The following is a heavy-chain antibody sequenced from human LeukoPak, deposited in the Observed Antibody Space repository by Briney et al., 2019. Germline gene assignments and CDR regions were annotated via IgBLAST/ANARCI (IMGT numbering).Heavy chain of an antibody. J-gene: IGHJ4*02. CDR1: GVSISSYY. CDR2: IYYSGST. CDR3: ANSANYGGNSGYFDY. D-gene: IGHD4-23*01. Sequence: PSETLSLTCTVSGVSISSYYWSWIRQPPGKGLEWIGYIYYSGSTNYNPSLKSRVTISVDTSKNQFSLKLSSVTAADTAVYFCANSANYGGNSGYFDYWGQGTRVTVSS. V-gene: IGHV4-59*08.